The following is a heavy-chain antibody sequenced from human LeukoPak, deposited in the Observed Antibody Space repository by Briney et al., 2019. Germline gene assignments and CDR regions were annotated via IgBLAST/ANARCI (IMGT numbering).Heavy chain of an antibody. Sequence: GGSLRLFCAASGFAFSSNWMHWGRQTPGKGLVWVSRINSGGSGTSYADSVEGRFTISRDNAKNTLYLQMNSLKGEDTAVYYCATSLGPLAEYWGRGTLVTVSS. V-gene: IGHV3-74*01. CDR3: ATSLGPLAEY. CDR2: INSGGSGT. CDR1: GFAFSSNW. D-gene: IGHD7-27*01. J-gene: IGHJ4*02.